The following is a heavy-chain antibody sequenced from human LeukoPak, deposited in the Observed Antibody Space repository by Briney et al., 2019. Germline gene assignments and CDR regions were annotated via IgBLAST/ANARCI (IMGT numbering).Heavy chain of an antibody. Sequence: GGSLRLSCAASGFTFSGYGMHWVRQAPGKGLEWVAVIWYDGSNKYYADSVKGRFTISRDNSKNTLYLQMNSLRAEDTAVYYCARDEAAAGSFDYWGQGTLVTVSS. V-gene: IGHV3-33*01. J-gene: IGHJ4*02. D-gene: IGHD6-13*01. CDR2: IWYDGSNK. CDR3: ARDEAAAGSFDY. CDR1: GFTFSGYG.